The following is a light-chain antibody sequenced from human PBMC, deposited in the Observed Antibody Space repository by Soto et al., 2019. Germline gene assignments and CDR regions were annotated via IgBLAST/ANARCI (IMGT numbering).Light chain of an antibody. V-gene: IGLV1-40*01. CDR1: SPNIGAGYD. CDR3: QSYDSSLSVHVV. Sequence: QSVLTQPPSVSGAPGQRVTISCTGSSPNIGAGYDVHWYQQLPGTAPKLLIYGNSNRPSGVPDRFSGSKSGTSASLAITGLQAEDEADYYCQSYDSSLSVHVVFGGGTQLTVL. J-gene: IGLJ2*01. CDR2: GNS.